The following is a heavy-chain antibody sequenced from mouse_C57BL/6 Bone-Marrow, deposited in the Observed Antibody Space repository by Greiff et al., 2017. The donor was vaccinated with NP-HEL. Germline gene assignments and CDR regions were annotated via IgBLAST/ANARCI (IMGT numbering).Heavy chain of an antibody. CDR1: GYTFTSYW. J-gene: IGHJ3*01. CDR2: IYPGSGST. V-gene: IGHV1-55*01. CDR3: ARREGYDYDRFSFAY. D-gene: IGHD2-4*01. Sequence: VQLQQPGAELVKPGASVKMSCKASGYTFTSYWITWVKQRPGQGLEWIGDIYPGSGSTNYNEKFKSKATLTVDTSSSTAYMQLSSLTSEDSAFYYCARREGYDYDRFSFAYWGQGTLVTVSA.